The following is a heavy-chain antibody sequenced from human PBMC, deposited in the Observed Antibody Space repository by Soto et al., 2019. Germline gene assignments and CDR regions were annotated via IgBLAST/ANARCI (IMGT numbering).Heavy chain of an antibody. Sequence: GGSLRLSCAASGFTFSSYAMSWVRQAPGKGLEWVSAISGSGGSTYYADSVKGRFTISRENSKNTLYLQMNSLRAEDTAVYYCAKETRVPAAISTRLFDYWGQGTLVTVSS. J-gene: IGHJ4*02. CDR1: GFTFSSYA. CDR3: AKETRVPAAISTRLFDY. D-gene: IGHD2-2*01. CDR2: ISGSGGST. V-gene: IGHV3-23*01.